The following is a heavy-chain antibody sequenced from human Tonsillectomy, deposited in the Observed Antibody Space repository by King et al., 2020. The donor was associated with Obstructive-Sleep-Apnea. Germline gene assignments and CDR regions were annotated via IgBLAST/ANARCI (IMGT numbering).Heavy chain of an antibody. CDR2: ISRSGTSI. D-gene: IGHD3-9*01. Sequence: VQLVESGGGLVKPGGSLRLSCAASGFTFSDYYMSWIRQAPGKGLEWVSYISRSGTSIYYADSVQGRFSISRDNAKNSLSLQMNSLRAEDTAIYYCAGGAPRYDTFFDHWGQGTLVTVSS. CDR3: AGGAPRYDTFFDH. V-gene: IGHV3-11*01. J-gene: IGHJ4*02. CDR1: GFTFSDYY.